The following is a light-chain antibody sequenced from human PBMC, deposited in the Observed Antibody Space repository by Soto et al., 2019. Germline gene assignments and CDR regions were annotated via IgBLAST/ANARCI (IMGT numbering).Light chain of an antibody. Sequence: QSALTQPASVSGSPGQSITISCTGTSSDVGGYNSVSWYQQHPGKAPKLMIYDVSNRPSGVSNRFSGSKSGNTASLPISGLQAEDEADYYCSSYTSSSTRVFGGGTKLTVL. CDR1: SSDVGGYNS. CDR2: DVS. CDR3: SSYTSSSTRV. V-gene: IGLV2-14*01. J-gene: IGLJ3*02.